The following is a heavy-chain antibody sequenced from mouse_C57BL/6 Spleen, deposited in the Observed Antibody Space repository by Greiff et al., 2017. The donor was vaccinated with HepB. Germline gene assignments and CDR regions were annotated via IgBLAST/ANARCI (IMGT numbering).Heavy chain of an antibody. Sequence: EVMLVESGGGLVKPGGSLKLSCAASGFTFSSYAMSWVRQTPEKRLEWVATISDGGSYTYYPDNVKGRFTISRDNAKNNLYLQMSHLKSEDTAMYYCARERNYYGSSLYWYFDVWGTGTTVTVSS. CDR3: ARERNYYGSSLYWYFDV. CDR1: GFTFSSYA. D-gene: IGHD1-1*01. J-gene: IGHJ1*03. V-gene: IGHV5-4*01. CDR2: ISDGGSYT.